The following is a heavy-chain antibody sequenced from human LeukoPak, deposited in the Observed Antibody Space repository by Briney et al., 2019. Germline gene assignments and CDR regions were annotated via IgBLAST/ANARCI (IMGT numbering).Heavy chain of an antibody. V-gene: IGHV3-48*03. J-gene: IGHJ4*02. CDR2: ISGGGETM. Sequence: GGSLRLSCAASGFTFGSYEMNWVRQAPGKGLEWVSYISGGGETMYYADSVKGRFTTSRDNAKTSLYLQMNSLTAEDTAVYYCAKDQGYYDSSNFDYWGQGTLVTVSS. CDR1: GFTFGSYE. D-gene: IGHD3-22*01. CDR3: AKDQGYYDSSNFDY.